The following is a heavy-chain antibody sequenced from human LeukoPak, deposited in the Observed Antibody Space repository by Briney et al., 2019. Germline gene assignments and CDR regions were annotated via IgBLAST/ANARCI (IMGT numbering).Heavy chain of an antibody. J-gene: IGHJ3*02. Sequence: DASVKVSCKASGYTLTSYGISWVRQAAGQGRKWMGWISAYNGNTNYAQKLQGRVTMTTDTSTSTAYMELRSLGSDDTAVYYCARGHDAFDIWGQGTMVTVSS. CDR1: GYTLTSYG. CDR2: ISAYNGNT. CDR3: ARGHDAFDI. V-gene: IGHV1-18*01.